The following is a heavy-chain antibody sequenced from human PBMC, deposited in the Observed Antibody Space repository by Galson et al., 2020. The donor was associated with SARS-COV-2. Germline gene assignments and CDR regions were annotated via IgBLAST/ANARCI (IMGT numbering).Heavy chain of an antibody. D-gene: IGHD3-10*01. CDR1: GYTFTSYG. CDR3: ARDHRFEVYYYPPGAFDY. Sequence: ASVKVSCKASGYTFTSYGISWVRQAPGQGLEWMGWISAYNGNTNYAQKLQGRVTMTTDTSTSTAYMELRSLRSDDTAVYYCARDHRFEVYYYPPGAFDYWGQGTLVTVSS. CDR2: ISAYNGNT. V-gene: IGHV1-18*04. J-gene: IGHJ4*02.